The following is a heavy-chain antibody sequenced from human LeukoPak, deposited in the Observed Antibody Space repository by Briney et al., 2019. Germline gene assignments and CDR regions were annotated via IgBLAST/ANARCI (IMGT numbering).Heavy chain of an antibody. J-gene: IGHJ4*02. V-gene: IGHV3-53*01. Sequence: GGSLRLSCAASGFTVSSNYMSWVRQAPGKGLEWVSVIYSDDSTYYADSVKGRFTISRDNSKNTLWLQMNSLRAEDTALYYCAKPQYDSSWYYFDYWGQGTLVTVSS. CDR1: GFTVSSNY. CDR3: AKPQYDSSWYYFDY. D-gene: IGHD6-13*01. CDR2: IYSDDST.